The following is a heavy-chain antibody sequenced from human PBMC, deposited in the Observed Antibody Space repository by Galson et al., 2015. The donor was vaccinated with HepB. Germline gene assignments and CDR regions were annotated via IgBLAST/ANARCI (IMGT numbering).Heavy chain of an antibody. CDR3: ARDGSTNYYDSRSYYPTDY. Sequence: SVKVSCKASGYSFSNYGINWVRQAPGQGLEWMGWISAYNGKTNYAQKFQGRVTMTTDTSTRNAYMELRRLRSDDTAVYFCARDGSTNYYDSRSYYPTDYWGQGTLVTVSS. V-gene: IGHV1-18*04. CDR1: GYSFSNYG. CDR2: ISAYNGKT. J-gene: IGHJ4*02. D-gene: IGHD3-22*01.